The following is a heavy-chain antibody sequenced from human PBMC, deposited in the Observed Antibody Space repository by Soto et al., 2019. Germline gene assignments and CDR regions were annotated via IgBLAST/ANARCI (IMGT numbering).Heavy chain of an antibody. V-gene: IGHV3-30*18. Sequence: PVGSLRLSCAASGFTFSSYGMHWVRQAPGKGLEWVAVISYDGSNKYYADSVKGRFTISRDNSKNTLYLQMNSLRAEDTAVYYCAKDLDYGSGSYHWGQGTLVTVSS. CDR2: ISYDGSNK. D-gene: IGHD3-10*01. CDR1: GFTFSSYG. J-gene: IGHJ5*02. CDR3: AKDLDYGSGSYH.